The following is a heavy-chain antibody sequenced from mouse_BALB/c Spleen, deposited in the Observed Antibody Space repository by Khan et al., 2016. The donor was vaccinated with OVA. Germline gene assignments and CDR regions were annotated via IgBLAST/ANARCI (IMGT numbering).Heavy chain of an antibody. CDR1: GYTFTTYW. CDR3: TXDRIDY. J-gene: IGHJ2*01. V-gene: IGHV1-7*01. CDR2: INPTSGYT. Sequence: VQLQESGAELAKPGASVKMSCKASGYTFTTYWMHWVKQRPGQGLEWIGYINPTSGYTDYNDKFKDRATLSADKSSSTAYMQLNSLTSEDSAVYYCTXDRIDYWGQGTTLTVSS.